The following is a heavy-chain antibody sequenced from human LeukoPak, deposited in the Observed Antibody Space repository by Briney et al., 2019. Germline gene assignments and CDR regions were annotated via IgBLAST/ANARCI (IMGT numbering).Heavy chain of an antibody. J-gene: IGHJ5*02. CDR3: AKVPGSSWYIRFDP. CDR2: VSSSGST. CDR1: GDSISSNY. D-gene: IGHD6-13*01. Sequence: SETLSLTCTASGDSISSNYWSWIRQPPGKGLEWIGYVSSSGSTNSNPSLKSRVTISLDTSKNQFSLKLSSVTAADTAVYYCAKVPGSSWYIRFDPWGQGTLVTVSS. V-gene: IGHV4-59*01.